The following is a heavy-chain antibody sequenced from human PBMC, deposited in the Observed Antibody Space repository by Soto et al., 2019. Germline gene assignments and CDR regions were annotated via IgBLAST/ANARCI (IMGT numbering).Heavy chain of an antibody. CDR1: GGSFSGYY. Sequence: PSETLSLTCAVYGGSFSGYYWSWIRQPPGKGLEWIGEINHSGSTNYNPSLKSRVTISVDTSKNQFSLKLSSVTAADTAVYYCARARHYYDSSGYYYVRHYYFDYWGQGTLVTGSS. CDR2: INHSGST. D-gene: IGHD3-22*01. CDR3: ARARHYYDSSGYYYVRHYYFDY. J-gene: IGHJ4*02. V-gene: IGHV4-34*01.